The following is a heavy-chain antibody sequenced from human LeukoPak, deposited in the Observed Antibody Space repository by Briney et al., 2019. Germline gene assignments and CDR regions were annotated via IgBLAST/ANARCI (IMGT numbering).Heavy chain of an antibody. CDR3: ARGGDSS. J-gene: IGHJ5*02. CDR1: GFTFSSYA. CDR2: ISYDGSNK. V-gene: IGHV3-30-3*01. D-gene: IGHD5-18*01. Sequence: GRSLRLSCAASGFTFSSYAMRWVRQAPGKGLEWVAVISYDGSNKYYADSVKGRFTISRDNSKNTLYLQMNSLRAEDTAVYYCARGGDSSWGQGTLVTVSS.